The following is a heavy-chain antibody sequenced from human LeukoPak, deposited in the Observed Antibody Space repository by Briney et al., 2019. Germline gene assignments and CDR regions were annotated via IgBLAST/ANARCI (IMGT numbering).Heavy chain of an antibody. CDR1: GGSISSYY. Sequence: SETLCLTCTVSGGSISSYYWSWIRQPPGKGLEWIGYIYYSGSTNYNPSLKSRVTISVDTSKNQFSLKLSSVTAADTAVYYCARQRGVRTPIDPWGQGTLVTVSS. CDR2: IYYSGST. D-gene: IGHD3-10*01. V-gene: IGHV4-59*08. CDR3: ARQRGVRTPIDP. J-gene: IGHJ5*02.